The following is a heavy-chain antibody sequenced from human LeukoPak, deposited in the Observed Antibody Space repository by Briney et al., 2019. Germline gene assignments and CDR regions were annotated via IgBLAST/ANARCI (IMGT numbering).Heavy chain of an antibody. D-gene: IGHD6-6*01. CDR2: IRYDGSNK. V-gene: IGHV3-30*02. CDR3: AKDLPPYSSSSPSLHY. Sequence: PGGSLRLSCAASGFTFRNSGMHWVRQAPGKGLEWVAFIRYDGSNKYYADSVKGRFTISRDNSKNTLYLQMNSLRAEDTAMYYCAKDLPPYSSSSPSLHYWGQGTLVTVSS. J-gene: IGHJ4*02. CDR1: GFTFRNSG.